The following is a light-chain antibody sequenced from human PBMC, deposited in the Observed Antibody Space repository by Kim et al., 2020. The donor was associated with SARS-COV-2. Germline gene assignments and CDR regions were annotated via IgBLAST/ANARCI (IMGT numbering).Light chain of an antibody. V-gene: IGKV3-20*01. Sequence: WSPGERATLSCRASQSVSSSYLAWYQQKPGQAPRLLIYGASSRATGIPDRFSGSGSGTDFTLTISRLEPEDFAVYYCQQYGSSPFTFGQGTKLEI. CDR1: QSVSSSY. J-gene: IGKJ2*01. CDR3: QQYGSSPFT. CDR2: GAS.